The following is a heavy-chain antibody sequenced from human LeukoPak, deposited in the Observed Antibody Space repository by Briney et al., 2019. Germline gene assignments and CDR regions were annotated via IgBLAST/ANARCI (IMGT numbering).Heavy chain of an antibody. D-gene: IGHD1-1*01. CDR1: GYTFNGYY. CDR2: INPNSGDT. CDR3: ASSPGAIGTNWFDP. V-gene: IGHV1-2*02. Sequence: ASVKVSCKSSGYTFNGYYIHWVRQAPGQGLEWMGWINPNSGDTKYPQKFQGRVTMTRDTSVSTVYMELSSLRSDDTAVYYCASSPGAIGTNWFDPWGQGTLVTVSS. J-gene: IGHJ5*02.